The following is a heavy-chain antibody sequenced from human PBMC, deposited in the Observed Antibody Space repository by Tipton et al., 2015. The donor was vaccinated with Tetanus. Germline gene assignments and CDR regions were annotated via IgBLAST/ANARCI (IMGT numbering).Heavy chain of an antibody. J-gene: IGHJ2*01. Sequence: SLRLSCAASGFTFDDYGMSWVRQAPGKGLEWVSGINWNGGSTGYADSVKGRFTISRDNAKNSLYLQMNSLRAEDTALYHCARDLTRQEEQLCFDLWGRGTLVTVSS. D-gene: IGHD6-19*01. CDR1: GFTFDDYG. V-gene: IGHV3-20*01. CDR2: INWNGGST. CDR3: ARDLTRQEEQLCFDL.